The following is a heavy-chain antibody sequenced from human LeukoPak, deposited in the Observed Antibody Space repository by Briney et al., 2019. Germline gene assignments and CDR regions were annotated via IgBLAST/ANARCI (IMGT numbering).Heavy chain of an antibody. CDR1: GYTFTSYD. Sequence: ASVKVSCKASGYTFTSYDINWVRQATGQGLEWMGWMNPNSGNTGYAQKFQGRVTMTRNTSISTAYMELSSLRSEDTAVYYCASGSYYDILTGYYYYFDYWGQGTLVTVSS. D-gene: IGHD3-9*01. CDR2: MNPNSGNT. J-gene: IGHJ4*02. V-gene: IGHV1-8*01. CDR3: ASGSYYDILTGYYYYFDY.